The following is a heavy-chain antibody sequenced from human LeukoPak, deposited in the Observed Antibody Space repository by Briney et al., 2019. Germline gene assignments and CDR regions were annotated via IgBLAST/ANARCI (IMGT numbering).Heavy chain of an antibody. J-gene: IGHJ3*02. CDR3: ARPTGYSSSWYDAFDI. D-gene: IGHD6-13*01. CDR2: IKRDGSEE. Sequence: GGSLRLSCAASGFSLSSYWMSWVRQAPGKGLEWVANIKRDGSEENYVDSVKGRFTVSRGNAKNSLYLQMSSLRVEDTAVYYCARPTGYSSSWYDAFDIWGQGTMVTVSS. CDR1: GFSLSSYW. V-gene: IGHV3-7*01.